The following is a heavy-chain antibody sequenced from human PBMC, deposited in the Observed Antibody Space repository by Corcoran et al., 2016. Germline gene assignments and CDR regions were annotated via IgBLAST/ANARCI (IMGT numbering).Heavy chain of an antibody. V-gene: IGHV4-59*01. CDR1: GGSISSYY. CDR3: ARDRSGYDYGMDV. D-gene: IGHD1-26*01. J-gene: IGHJ6*02. Sequence: QVQLQESGPGLVKPSETLSLTCTVSGGSISSYYWSWIRQPPGKGLEWIGYIYHSGSTNYNPSLKSRVTMSVDTSKNQFSLSLSSVTAADTAIYYCARDRSGYDYGMDVWGQGTTVTVSS. CDR2: IYHSGST.